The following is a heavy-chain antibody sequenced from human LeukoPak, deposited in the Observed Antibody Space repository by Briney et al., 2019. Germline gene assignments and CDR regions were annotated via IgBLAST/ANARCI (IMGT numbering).Heavy chain of an antibody. CDR3: ASFGISWRSSY. CDR2: ISNNGDSA. V-gene: IGHV3-23*01. CDR1: GFTFSTYA. J-gene: IGHJ4*02. Sequence: GGSLRLSCAASGFTFSTYAMSWVRQAPGEGLEWVSGISNNGDSAYYADSVKGRFTISRDNVNNMLYLHMNSLRAEDTAVYYCASFGISWRSSYWGQGTPVTVSS. D-gene: IGHD2-21*01.